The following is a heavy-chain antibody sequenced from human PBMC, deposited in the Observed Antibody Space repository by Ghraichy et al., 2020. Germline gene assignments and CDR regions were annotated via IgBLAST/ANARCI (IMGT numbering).Heavy chain of an antibody. D-gene: IGHD3-16*01. J-gene: IGHJ6*02. CDR1: GFSLSTSGMR. CDR3: ARSYDSYYYGMDV. V-gene: IGHV2-70*04. CDR2: IDWDDEK. Sequence: SGPTLVKPTQTLTLTCTFSGFSLSTSGMRVSWIRQPPGKALEWLARIDWDDEKFYRTSLKTRLTISKDTSKNQVVLTMTNMDPVDTATYYCARSYDSYYYGMDVWGQGTTVTVSS.